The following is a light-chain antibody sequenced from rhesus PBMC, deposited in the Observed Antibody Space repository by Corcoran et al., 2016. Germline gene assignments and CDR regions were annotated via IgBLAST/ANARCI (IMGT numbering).Light chain of an antibody. CDR1: QGIRSY. CDR3: LPHRSYPWT. Sequence: DIQMTQSPSSLSAPVGDTVTITCRASQGIRSYVNWFQQKPGKAPTLLIYDASSLECGVPSRLSGRGSRTAFTLTLSSLQPADFAAYYCLPHRSYPWTFGQEPKVEIK. V-gene: IGKV1-28*03. CDR2: DAS. J-gene: IGKJ1*01.